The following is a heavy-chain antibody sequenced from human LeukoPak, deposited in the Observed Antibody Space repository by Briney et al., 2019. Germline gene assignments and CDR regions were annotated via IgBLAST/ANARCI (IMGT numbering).Heavy chain of an antibody. J-gene: IGHJ4*02. V-gene: IGHV4-39*07. D-gene: IGHD5-12*01. Sequence: SETLSLTCTVSGGSISSSSYYWGWIRQPPGKGLEWIGRLYTNGSPNYNPSLKSRVTVSVDTSKNQFSLNLRSVTAADTAVYYCARDSGYDLTWGQGTLVTVSS. CDR3: ARDSGYDLT. CDR2: LYTNGSP. CDR1: GGSISSSSYY.